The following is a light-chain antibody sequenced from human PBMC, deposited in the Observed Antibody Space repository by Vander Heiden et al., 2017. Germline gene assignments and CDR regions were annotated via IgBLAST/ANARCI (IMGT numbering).Light chain of an antibody. V-gene: IGLV2-14*01. CDR1: TSDVGNNNF. J-gene: IGLJ2*01. Sequence: QAPLPPPAAVFASPGQSITVSGAGTTSDVGNNNFASWYQQHPGRAPKLIIDEVYTRPSGVSNRFSGSKSGNAATLTISGLHIEDEADYYCSESTPTGIRFGGGTKVTVL. CDR3: SESTPTGIR. CDR2: EVY.